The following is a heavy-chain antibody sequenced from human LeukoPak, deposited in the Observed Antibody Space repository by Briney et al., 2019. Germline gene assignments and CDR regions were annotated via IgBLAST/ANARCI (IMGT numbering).Heavy chain of an antibody. Sequence: ASVKVSCKVSGYTLTELSMHWLRQAPGKGLEWMGGFDPEDGETIYAQKFQGRVTITADESTSTVYMELSSLRSEDTAVYYCAGRLDCTNGVCFNYFRFDYWGQGTLVTVSS. CDR3: AGRLDCTNGVCFNYFRFDY. CDR2: FDPEDGET. D-gene: IGHD2-8*01. V-gene: IGHV1-24*01. J-gene: IGHJ4*02. CDR1: GYTLTELS.